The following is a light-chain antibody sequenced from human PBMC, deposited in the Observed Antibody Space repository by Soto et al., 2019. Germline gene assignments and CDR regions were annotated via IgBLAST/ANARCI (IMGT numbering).Light chain of an antibody. V-gene: IGLV2-14*01. CDR3: SSYTSSSTR. J-gene: IGLJ1*01. CDR1: SSDVGGYNY. Sequence: QSVLTQPASVSGSHGQSITISCTGTSSDVGGYNYVSWYQQHPGKAPKLMIYDVSNRPSGVSNRFSGSKSGNTASLTISGLQAEDEADYYCSSYTSSSTRFGTGTKVTVL. CDR2: DVS.